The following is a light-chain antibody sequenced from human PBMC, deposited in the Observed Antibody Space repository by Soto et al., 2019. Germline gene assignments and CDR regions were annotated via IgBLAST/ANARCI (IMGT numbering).Light chain of an antibody. J-gene: IGLJ3*02. CDR2: EGS. CDR1: SSDVGSYNL. V-gene: IGLV2-23*03. Sequence: QSVLTQPASVSGSPGQSITISCTGTSSDVGSYNLVSWYQQHPGKAPKLMIYEGSKRPSGVSNRFSGSKSGNSASLTISGLQVEDEADYYCCSYAGSSTFVVFGGGTKLTGL. CDR3: CSYAGSSTFVV.